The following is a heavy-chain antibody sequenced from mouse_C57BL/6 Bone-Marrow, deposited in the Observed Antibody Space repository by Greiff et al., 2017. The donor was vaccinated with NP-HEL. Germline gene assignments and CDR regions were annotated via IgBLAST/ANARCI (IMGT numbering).Heavy chain of an antibody. D-gene: IGHD2-4*01. CDR2: ISSGSSTI. CDR1: GFTFSDYG. CDR3: ARDDYGGAYAMDY. J-gene: IGHJ4*01. V-gene: IGHV5-17*01. Sequence: EVQGVESGGGLVKPGGSLKLSCAASGFTFSDYGMHWVRQAPEKGLEWVAYISSGSSTIYYADTVKGRFTISRDNANNTLFLQMTSLRSEDTAMYYCARDDYGGAYAMDYWGQGTSVTVSS.